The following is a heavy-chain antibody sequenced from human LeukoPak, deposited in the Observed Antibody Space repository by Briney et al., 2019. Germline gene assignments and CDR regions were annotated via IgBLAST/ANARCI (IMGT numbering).Heavy chain of an antibody. J-gene: IGHJ4*02. V-gene: IGHV3-7*01. D-gene: IGHD3-10*01. Sequence: PGGSLRLSCGVSGFTFSSYSMIWVRQAPGKGLQCVANMKKDGSETKYVDFVKGRFIISRDNAKNTLYLQMNSLRAEDTAVYYCGRHRSGSGTYFIDHWGQGTLVSVAS. CDR2: MKKDGSET. CDR1: GFTFSSYS. CDR3: GRHRSGSGTYFIDH.